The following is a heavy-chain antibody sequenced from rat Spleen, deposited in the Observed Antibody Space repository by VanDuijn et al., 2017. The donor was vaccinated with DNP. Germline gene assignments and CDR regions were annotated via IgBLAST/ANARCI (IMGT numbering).Heavy chain of an antibody. Sequence: EVQLQESGPGLVKPSQSLSLTCSVTGSSIISNYWAWIRKFPGNKMEWTGYISYSGSTSYNPSLKSRISITRDTSKNRFFLHLNSVTTEDTATYYCARWTRYFDYWGQGVMVTVSS. CDR2: ISYSGST. J-gene: IGHJ2*01. CDR3: ARWTRYFDY. D-gene: IGHD1-7*01. CDR1: GSSIISNY. V-gene: IGHV3-1*01.